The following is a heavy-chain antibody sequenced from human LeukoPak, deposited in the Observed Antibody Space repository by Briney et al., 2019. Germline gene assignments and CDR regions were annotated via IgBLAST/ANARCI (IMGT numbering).Heavy chain of an antibody. CDR2: IYSGGST. D-gene: IGHD6-19*01. CDR3: ARAISDSSGWKQYYYYMDV. Sequence: GGSLRLSCAASGFTVSSNYMSWVRQAPGKGLEWASVIYSGGSTYYADSVEGRFTISRDNSKNTLYLQMNSLRAEDTAVYYCARAISDSSGWKQYYYYMDVWGKGTTVTVSS. J-gene: IGHJ6*03. CDR1: GFTVSSNY. V-gene: IGHV3-66*02.